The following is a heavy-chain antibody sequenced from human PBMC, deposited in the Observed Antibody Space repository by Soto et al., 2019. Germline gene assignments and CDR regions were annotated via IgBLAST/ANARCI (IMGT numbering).Heavy chain of an antibody. CDR3: ARAGSRGPNWYFDL. CDR1: GFTFSSYD. CDR2: IGTAGDT. D-gene: IGHD3-10*01. Sequence: EVQLVESGGGLVQPGGSLRLSCAASGFTFSSYDMHWVRQATGKGLEWVSAIGTAGDTYYPGSVKGRFTISRENAQSSLYLHMNSLRAGDTAVYYCARAGSRGPNWYFDLCGRGTLVTVSS. V-gene: IGHV3-13*01. J-gene: IGHJ2*01.